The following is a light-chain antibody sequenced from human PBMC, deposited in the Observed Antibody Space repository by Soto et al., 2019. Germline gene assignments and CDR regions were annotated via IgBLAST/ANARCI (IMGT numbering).Light chain of an antibody. CDR3: QQYKSYST. J-gene: IGKJ1*01. V-gene: IGKV1-5*01. CDR2: DAS. CDR1: QSISSW. Sequence: DIQITQSPSTLSASVGDRVTIPCRASQSISSWLAWYQQKPGKAPKLLIYDASSSESGVPSRFSGSGSGTEFTLTISSLQPDDFATDYCQQYKSYSTFGQGTKVDIK.